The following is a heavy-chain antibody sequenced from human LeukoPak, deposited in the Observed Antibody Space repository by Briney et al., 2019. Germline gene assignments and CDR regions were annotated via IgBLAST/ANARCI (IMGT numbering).Heavy chain of an antibody. V-gene: IGHV4-59*08. J-gene: IGHJ6*02. CDR3: ARSAGYSSGWFTHYYYYGMDV. Sequence: KTLETLSLTCTVSGGSISSYYWSWIRQPPGKGLEWIGYIYYSGSTNYNPSLKSRVTISVDTSKNQFSLKLSSVTAADTAVYYCARSAGYSSGWFTHYYYYGMDVWGQGTTVTVSS. D-gene: IGHD6-19*01. CDR2: IYYSGST. CDR1: GGSISSYY.